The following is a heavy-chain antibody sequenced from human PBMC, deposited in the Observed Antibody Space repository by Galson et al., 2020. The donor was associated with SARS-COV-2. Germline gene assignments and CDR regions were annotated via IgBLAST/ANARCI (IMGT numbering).Heavy chain of an antibody. V-gene: IGHV5-51*01. J-gene: IGHJ4*02. CDR3: VRIAPLRYFDWLLDY. D-gene: IGHD3-9*01. CDR2: INPGDSDT. Sequence: HGESLKISCKGSGYRFNTHWIGWVRQMPGRGPEWMGIINPGDSDTRYSPSFQGQVTISADKSISTANLQWSSLKASDTAMYYCVRIAPLRYFDWLLDYWGQGTLVTVSS. CDR1: GYRFNTHW.